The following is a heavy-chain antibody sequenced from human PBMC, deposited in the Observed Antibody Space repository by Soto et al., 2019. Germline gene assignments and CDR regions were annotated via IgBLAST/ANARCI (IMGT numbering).Heavy chain of an antibody. D-gene: IGHD6-19*01. CDR2: ISAYNGNT. CDR1: GYTFTSYG. J-gene: IGHJ4*02. V-gene: IGHV1-18*01. Sequence: ASAKVSCKASGYTFTSYGISWVRQAPGQGLEWMGWISAYNGNTKNAQKLQGRVTMTTDTSTSTAYMELRSLRSDDTAVYYCARDYLYSSGWYQGYWGQGTLVTVSS. CDR3: ARDYLYSSGWYQGY.